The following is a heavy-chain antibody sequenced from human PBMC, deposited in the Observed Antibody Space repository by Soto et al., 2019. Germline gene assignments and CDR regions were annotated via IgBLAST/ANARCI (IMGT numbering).Heavy chain of an antibody. Sequence: QLQLQESGPGLVKPSETLSLTCTVSGGSISSSSYYWGWIRQPPGKGLEWIGSIYYSGSTYYNPSLKSQVTISVDTSKNQFSLKLSSVTAADTAVYYCARHTRWNDGGAFDIWGQGTMVTVSS. J-gene: IGHJ3*02. V-gene: IGHV4-39*01. CDR1: GGSISSSSYY. CDR3: ARHTRWNDGGAFDI. CDR2: IYYSGST. D-gene: IGHD1-1*01.